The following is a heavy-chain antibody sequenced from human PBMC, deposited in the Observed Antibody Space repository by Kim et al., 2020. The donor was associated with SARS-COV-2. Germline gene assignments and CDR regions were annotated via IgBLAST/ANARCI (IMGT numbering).Heavy chain of an antibody. CDR1: GFTFSSYA. CDR2: ISSNGGST. CDR3: VKTDAYYYDSSGYSHFDY. Sequence: GGSLRLSCSASGFTFSSYAMHWVRQAPGKGLEYVSAISSNGGSTYYADSVKGRFTISRDNSKNTLYLQMSSLRAEDTAVYYCVKTDAYYYDSSGYSHFDYWGQGTLVTVSS. V-gene: IGHV3-64D*09. D-gene: IGHD3-22*01. J-gene: IGHJ4*02.